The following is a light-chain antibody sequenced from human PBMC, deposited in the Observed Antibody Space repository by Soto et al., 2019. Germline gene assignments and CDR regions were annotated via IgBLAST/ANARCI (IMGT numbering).Light chain of an antibody. V-gene: IGKV3-20*01. J-gene: IGKJ2*03. CDR3: QQYGLSPYS. CDR1: QSIHRNY. Sequence: DIVLTQSPGTLSLSPEERATLSCRASQSIHRNYLAWYQHKPGQAPRLLIYETSSRATGVPDRFTGSGSVAEYTLTITSLEPEDFAVYYCQQYGLSPYSFGQGTKVDTK. CDR2: ETS.